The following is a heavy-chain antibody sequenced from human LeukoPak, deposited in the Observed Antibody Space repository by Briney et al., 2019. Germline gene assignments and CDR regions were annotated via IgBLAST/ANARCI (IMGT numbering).Heavy chain of an antibody. D-gene: IGHD3-16*01. V-gene: IGHV3-7*01. J-gene: IGHJ4*02. CDR1: GFTFTTYW. Sequence: PGGSLRLSCAASGFTFTTYWMSWVRQAPGKGLEWVAIIKHDGSETYYVNSVKGRFTISRDNAKNTMSLRMNSLRAEDTAVYYCVRNKPSTNELRGSYFDYWGQGTLVTVSS. CDR2: IKHDGSET. CDR3: VRNKPSTNELRGSYFDY.